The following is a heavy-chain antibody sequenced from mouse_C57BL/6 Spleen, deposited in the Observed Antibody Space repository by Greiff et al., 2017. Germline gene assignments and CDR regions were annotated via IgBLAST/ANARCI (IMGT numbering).Heavy chain of an antibody. V-gene: IGHV1-74*01. CDR2: IHPSDSDT. D-gene: IGHD1-1*01. J-gene: IGHJ1*03. CDR1: GYTFTSYW. CDR3: AIRSYGSSYWYFDV. Sequence: QVQLKQPGAELVKPGASVKVSCKASGYTFTSYWMHWVKQRPGQGLEWIGRIHPSDSDTNYNQKFKGKATLTVDKSSSTAYMQPSSLTSEDSAVYYCAIRSYGSSYWYFDVWGTGTTVTVSS.